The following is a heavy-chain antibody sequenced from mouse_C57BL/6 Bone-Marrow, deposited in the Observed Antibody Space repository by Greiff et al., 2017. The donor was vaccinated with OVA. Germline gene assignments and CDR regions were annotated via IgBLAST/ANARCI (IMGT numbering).Heavy chain of an antibody. Sequence: QVQLKESGAELARPGASVKLSCKASGYTFTSYGISWVKQRTGQGLEWIGEIYPRSGNTYYNEKFKGKATLTADKSSSTAYMELRSLTSEDSAVYFCARPLLDGSILFAYWGQGTLVTVSA. D-gene: IGHD1-1*01. J-gene: IGHJ3*01. CDR2: IYPRSGNT. CDR3: ARPLLDGSILFAY. CDR1: GYTFTSYG. V-gene: IGHV1-81*01.